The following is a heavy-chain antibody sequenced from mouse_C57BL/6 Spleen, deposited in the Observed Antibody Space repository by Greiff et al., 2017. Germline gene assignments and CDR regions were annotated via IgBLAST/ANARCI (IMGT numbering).Heavy chain of an antibody. Sequence: VQLQQSGAELMKPGASVKLSCKATGYTFTGYWIEWVKQRPGHGLEWLGELLPGSGSTNYNEKFTGKATFTADTSSNTAYMRLSSLTTEDSAIYYGARGDDGYPAWFAYWGQGTLVTVSA. D-gene: IGHD2-3*01. CDR3: ARGDDGYPAWFAY. CDR2: LLPGSGST. CDR1: GYTFTGYW. V-gene: IGHV1-9*01. J-gene: IGHJ3*01.